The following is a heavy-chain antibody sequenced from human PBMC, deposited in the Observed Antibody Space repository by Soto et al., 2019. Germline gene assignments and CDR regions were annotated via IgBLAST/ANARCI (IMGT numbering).Heavy chain of an antibody. J-gene: IGHJ4*02. D-gene: IGHD2-2*01. V-gene: IGHV3-23*01. CDR2: ISGSGGST. CDR1: GFTFSSYA. Sequence: EVQLLESGGGLVQPGGSLRLSCAASGFTFSSYAMSWVRQAPGKGLEWVSAISGSGGSTYYADSVKGRFTISRDNSXXTXYLQMTSLRAEDTAVYYWAKGRGYWSSTSCYVGSDYWGQGTLVTVSS. CDR3: AKGRGYWSSTSCYVGSDY.